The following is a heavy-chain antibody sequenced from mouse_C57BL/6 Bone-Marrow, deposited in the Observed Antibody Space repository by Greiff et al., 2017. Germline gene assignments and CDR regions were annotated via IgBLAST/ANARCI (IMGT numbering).Heavy chain of an antibody. CDR2: ISYSGST. CDR3: SRSNWSFDY. J-gene: IGHJ2*01. Sequence: EVKLVQSGPGLAKPSPTLSLTCSVTGYSITSDYWNWIRKFPGNKLEYMGYISYSGSTYYNPSLKSRIAITRDTSKNQYDQQLNSVTTEDTATYYCSRSNWSFDYWGQGTTLTVSS. V-gene: IGHV3-8*01. D-gene: IGHD4-1*02. CDR1: GYSITSDY.